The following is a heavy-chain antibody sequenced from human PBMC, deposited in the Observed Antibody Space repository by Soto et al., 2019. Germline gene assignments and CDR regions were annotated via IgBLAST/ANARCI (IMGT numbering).Heavy chain of an antibody. CDR2: IYYSGST. Sequence: SETLSLTCTVSGGSISSGGYYWSWIRQHPGKGLEWIGYIYYSGSTYYNPSLKSRVTISVDTSKNQSSLKLSSVTAADTAVYYCARYYYDSSGYFDYWGQGTLVTVSS. V-gene: IGHV4-31*03. CDR1: GGSISSGGYY. D-gene: IGHD3-22*01. CDR3: ARYYYDSSGYFDY. J-gene: IGHJ4*02.